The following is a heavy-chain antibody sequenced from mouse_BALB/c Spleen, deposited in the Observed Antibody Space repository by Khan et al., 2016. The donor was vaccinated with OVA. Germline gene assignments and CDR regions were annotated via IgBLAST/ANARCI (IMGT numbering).Heavy chain of an antibody. CDR3: TTAYYRYYFDY. CDR2: IYPGNGYT. D-gene: IGHD2-14*01. J-gene: IGHJ2*01. V-gene: IGHV1S134*01. CDR1: GNIFTSYG. Sequence: VQLQQSGAELGRPGSSVKLSCKTSGNIFTSYGIKWVKQRPGQGLEWIGYIYPGNGYTEYSEKFQGKATLTSDTSSNTAYMQLRSLTSEDSAIXFCTTAYYRYYFDYWGQGTTLTVSS.